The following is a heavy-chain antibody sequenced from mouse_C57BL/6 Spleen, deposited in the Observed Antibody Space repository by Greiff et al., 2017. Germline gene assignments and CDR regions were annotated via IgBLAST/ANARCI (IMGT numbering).Heavy chain of an antibody. D-gene: IGHD1-1*01. CDR3: TRLDGNWFAY. CDR2: IDPETGGT. J-gene: IGHJ3*01. Sequence: VQVVESGAELVRPGASVTLSCKASGYTFTDYEMHWVKQTPVHGLEWIGAIDPETGGTAYNQKFKGKAILTADKSSSTAYMELRSLTSEDSAVYYCTRLDGNWFAYWGQGTLVTVSA. CDR1: GYTFTDYE. V-gene: IGHV1-15*01.